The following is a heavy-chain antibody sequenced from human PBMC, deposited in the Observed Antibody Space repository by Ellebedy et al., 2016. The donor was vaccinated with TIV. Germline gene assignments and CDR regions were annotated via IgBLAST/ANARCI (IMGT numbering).Heavy chain of an antibody. Sequence: GESLKISCATSGFTFSSYWMTWVRQATGKGLDWVSYISSSSSTIYYADSVKGRFTISRDNAKNSLYLQMSSLRNEDTAVYYCARDLYSGYDRRSDAFDIWGQGTMVTVSS. D-gene: IGHD5-12*01. V-gene: IGHV3-48*02. CDR2: ISSSSSTI. CDR3: ARDLYSGYDRRSDAFDI. J-gene: IGHJ3*02. CDR1: GFTFSSYW.